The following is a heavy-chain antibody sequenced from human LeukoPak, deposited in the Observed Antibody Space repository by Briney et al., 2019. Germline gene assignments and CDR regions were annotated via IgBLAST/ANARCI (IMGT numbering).Heavy chain of an antibody. CDR2: INPSGGST. J-gene: IGHJ4*02. V-gene: IGHV1-46*01. CDR1: GYTFASYS. CDR3: ARGGYGDRIDY. D-gene: IGHD4-17*01. Sequence: ASVTVSFKASGYTFASYSMHWVRQAPGQGLEWMGIINPSGGSTSYGQKFQGRVTMTRGTSTSTVYMELSRLRSEDTAVYYCARGGYGDRIDYWGQGTLVSVSS.